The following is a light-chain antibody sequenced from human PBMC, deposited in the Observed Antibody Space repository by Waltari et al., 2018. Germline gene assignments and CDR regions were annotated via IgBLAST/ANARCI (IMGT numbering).Light chain of an antibody. CDR2: DVT. Sequence: QSDLTQPRSVYGSPGQSVTISCPVPNNVVSWYQQRPGKAPSLIIFDVTNRPSGLPDRFSCSKSGITASLTISGLQAEDEADYYCCSYVGRNVIFGGGTKLTVL. CDR3: CSYVGRNVI. V-gene: IGLV2-11*01. CDR1: NNV. J-gene: IGLJ2*01.